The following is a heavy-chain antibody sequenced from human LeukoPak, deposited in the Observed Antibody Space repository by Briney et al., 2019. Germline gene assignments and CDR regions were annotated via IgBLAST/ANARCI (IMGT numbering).Heavy chain of an antibody. Sequence: SETLSLTCTVSGGSISTYYWNWLRQPPGKGLEWIGCIYFTGSTNYNPSLKSRVTISLDTSKNQFSLKLSSVTAADTAIYYCARGRWRQFSDWGPGTLVTVSS. D-gene: IGHD5-24*01. J-gene: IGHJ4*02. V-gene: IGHV4-59*01. CDR3: ARGRWRQFSD. CDR1: GGSISTYY. CDR2: IYFTGST.